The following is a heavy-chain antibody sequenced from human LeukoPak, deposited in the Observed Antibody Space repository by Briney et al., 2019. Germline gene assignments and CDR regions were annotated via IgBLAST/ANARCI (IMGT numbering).Heavy chain of an antibody. D-gene: IGHD3/OR15-3a*01. CDR3: ARGGPKGAFDI. V-gene: IGHV3-7*01. CDR1: GFTFGIYW. Sequence: PGGSLRLSCAASGFTFGIYWMTWVRQAPGKGLEWVVNIQEDGSEKYYVDSVKGRFTISRDNAKNSVYLQMDSLRAEDAAVYYCARGGPKGAFDIWGQGTMVTVSS. J-gene: IGHJ3*02. CDR2: IQEDGSEK.